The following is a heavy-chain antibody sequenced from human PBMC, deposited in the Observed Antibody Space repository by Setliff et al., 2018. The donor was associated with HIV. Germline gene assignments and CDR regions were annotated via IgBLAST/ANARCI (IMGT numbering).Heavy chain of an antibody. J-gene: IGHJ3*02. CDR2: ISSSSRSK. V-gene: IGHV3-21*01. Sequence: GSLRLSCEASGFTFSTYSMNWVRQAPGKGLEWVSSISSSSRSKYYADSVKGRFTISRDNAKNSLYLQMNSLRAEDTAVYYCAKATAAWDDAFDIWGQGTMVTVSS. CDR1: GFTFSTYS. CDR3: AKATAAWDDAFDI. D-gene: IGHD6-13*01.